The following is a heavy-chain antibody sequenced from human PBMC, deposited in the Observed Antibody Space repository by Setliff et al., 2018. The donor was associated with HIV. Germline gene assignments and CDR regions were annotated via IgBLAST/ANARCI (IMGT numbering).Heavy chain of an antibody. V-gene: IGHV4-34*01. CDR3: ARTLDYGDYVD. Sequence: PSETLSLTCAVYGGSFSGYFWNWIRQPPGKGLEWIGAINHYGGTNYNPSLKSRVTMSVDTSKNQFSLRLSSVTAADTAVYYCARTLDYGDYVDWGQGTLVTVSS. J-gene: IGHJ4*02. D-gene: IGHD4-17*01. CDR2: INHYGGT. CDR1: GGSFSGYF.